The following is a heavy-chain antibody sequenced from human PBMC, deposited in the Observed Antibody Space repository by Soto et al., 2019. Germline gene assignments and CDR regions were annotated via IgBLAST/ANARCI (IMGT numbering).Heavy chain of an antibody. J-gene: IGHJ5*01. CDR3: ARITVTPINWLDP. Sequence: SETLSLTCTVSGGSVRSGSYYWSWIRQPPGKGLEWIGYIYYSGSTNYNPSLKSRVTISLDTSKNQFSLKLSSVTAADTAVYYCARITVTPINWLDPWGQGTLVTVSS. CDR2: IYYSGST. CDR1: GGSVRSGSYY. V-gene: IGHV4-61*01. D-gene: IGHD3-22*01.